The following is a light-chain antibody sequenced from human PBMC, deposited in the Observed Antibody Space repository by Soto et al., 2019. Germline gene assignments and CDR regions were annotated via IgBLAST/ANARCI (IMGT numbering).Light chain of an antibody. CDR3: CSHAGSTTFYI. V-gene: IGLV2-23*02. CDR1: SSDVGTYNL. Sequence: QSALTQPASVSGSPGQSITISCTGTSSDVGTYNLVSWYQQHPGKAPKLMIYEVTRRPSGVSNRFSGSKSGNTASLTISGLQAEDEADYYCCSHAGSTTFYIFGFGTKSPS. CDR2: EVT. J-gene: IGLJ1*01.